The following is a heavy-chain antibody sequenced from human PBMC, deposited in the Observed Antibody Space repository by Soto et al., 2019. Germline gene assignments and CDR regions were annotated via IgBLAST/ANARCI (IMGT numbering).Heavy chain of an antibody. CDR2: MNPNSGNT. D-gene: IGHD6-19*01. V-gene: IGHV1-8*01. CDR1: GYTFTSYD. CDR3: ARGQGSGWYPKNAFDI. Sequence: QVQLVQSGAEVKKPGASVKVSCKASGYTFTSYDINWVRQATGQGLEWMGWMNPNSGNTGYAQKFQGRGTMTRNTSISTAYMELSSLRSEDTAVYYCARGQGSGWYPKNAFDIWGQGTMVTVSS. J-gene: IGHJ3*02.